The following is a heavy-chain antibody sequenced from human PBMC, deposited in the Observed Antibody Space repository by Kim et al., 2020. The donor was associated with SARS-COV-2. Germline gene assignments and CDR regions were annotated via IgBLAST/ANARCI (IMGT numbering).Heavy chain of an antibody. V-gene: IGHV3-30*02. J-gene: IGHJ6*03. CDR3: AKDAGYVGYYYMDV. D-gene: IGHD5-12*01. Sequence: ADSVKGRFTISRDNSKNTLYLQMNSLRAEDTAVYYCAKDAGYVGYYYMDVWGKGTTVTVSS.